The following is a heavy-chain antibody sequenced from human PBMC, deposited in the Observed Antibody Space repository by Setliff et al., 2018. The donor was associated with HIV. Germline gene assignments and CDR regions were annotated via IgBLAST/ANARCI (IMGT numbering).Heavy chain of an antibody. CDR2: ISAYNGNT. D-gene: IGHD3-10*01. J-gene: IGHJ4*02. CDR1: GYTFTSYG. V-gene: IGHV1-18*01. CDR3: AREDSVGGGFEY. Sequence: ASVKVSCKASGYTFTSYGISWVRQAPGQGLEWMGWISAYNGNTNYAQKLQGRVTMTTDTSTSAAYMELRSLTSDDTAVYYCAREDSVGGGFEYLGPGTLVTVSS.